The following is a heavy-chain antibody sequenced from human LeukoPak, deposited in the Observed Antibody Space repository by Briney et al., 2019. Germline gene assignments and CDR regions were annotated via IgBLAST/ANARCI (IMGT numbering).Heavy chain of an antibody. CDR3: ARLSSSRDQRLDY. Sequence: GESLKISCTGSGYPFNKYWIAWVRQMPGKGLEWMGIIYPGDSHSAYSPSSQGQVTFSADKSINTAYLQWSSLKASDTAMYFCARLSSSRDQRLDYWGQGTLVTVSS. J-gene: IGHJ4*02. CDR1: GYPFNKYW. CDR2: IYPGDSHS. D-gene: IGHD6-13*01. V-gene: IGHV5-51*01.